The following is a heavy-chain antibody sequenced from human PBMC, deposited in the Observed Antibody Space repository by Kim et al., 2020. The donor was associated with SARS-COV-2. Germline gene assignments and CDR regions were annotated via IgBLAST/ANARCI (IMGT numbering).Heavy chain of an antibody. CDR3: ARGGRQCSGGSCYAYYYYGMDV. Sequence: SETLSLTCTVSGGSVSSGSYYWSWIRQPPGKGLEWIGYIYYSGSTNYNPSLKSRVTISVDTSKNQFSLKLSSVTAADTAVYYCARGGRQCSGGSCYAYYYYGMDVWGQGTTVTVSS. V-gene: IGHV4-61*01. CDR2: IYYSGST. D-gene: IGHD2-15*01. CDR1: GGSVSSGSYY. J-gene: IGHJ6*02.